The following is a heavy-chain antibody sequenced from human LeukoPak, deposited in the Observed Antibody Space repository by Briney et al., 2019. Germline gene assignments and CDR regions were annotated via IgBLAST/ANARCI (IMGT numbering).Heavy chain of an antibody. J-gene: IGHJ4*02. CDR1: GYTFTGYY. CDR3: ARVPVRVQGVSIPDFDY. V-gene: IGHV1-2*02. CDR2: INPNSGGT. D-gene: IGHD3-10*01. Sequence: SSVKVSCKACGYTFTGYYMHWVRQAPGQGLEWMGWINPNSGGTNCAQEFQGRVTMNRDTSISTAYMAVSRLRYADRAVHDCARVPVRVQGVSIPDFDYWGEETLVPVFS.